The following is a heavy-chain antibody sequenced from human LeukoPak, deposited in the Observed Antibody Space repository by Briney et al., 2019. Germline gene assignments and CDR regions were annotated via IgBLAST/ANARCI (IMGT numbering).Heavy chain of an antibody. J-gene: IGHJ4*02. D-gene: IGHD4-17*01. CDR3: ARQEDDYGDSCFDY. Sequence: RSETLSLTCTVSGGSISSSSYYWGWIRQPPGKGLEWIGSIYYSGSTYYNPSLKSRVTISVDTSKNQFSLKLSSVTAADTAVYYCARQEDDYGDSCFDYWGQGTLVTVSS. V-gene: IGHV4-39*01. CDR1: GGSISSSSYY. CDR2: IYYSGST.